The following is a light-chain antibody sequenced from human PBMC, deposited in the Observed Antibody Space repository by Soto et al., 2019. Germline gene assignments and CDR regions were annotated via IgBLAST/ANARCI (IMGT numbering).Light chain of an antibody. J-gene: IGKJ4*01. Sequence: EIVLTQSPGTLSLSPGERATLSCRASQSVSSSYLAWYQQKHGQAPRLLIYGASSRATGIPDRFSGSGSATDLTITISRLEPEDGEVYYCQQYGSSPLTFGGGTKVDIK. CDR2: GAS. CDR1: QSVSSSY. CDR3: QQYGSSPLT. V-gene: IGKV3-20*01.